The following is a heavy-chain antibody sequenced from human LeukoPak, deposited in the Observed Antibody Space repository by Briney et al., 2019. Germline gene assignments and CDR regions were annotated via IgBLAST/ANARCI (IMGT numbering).Heavy chain of an antibody. CDR1: GFTFSSYA. J-gene: IGHJ4*02. V-gene: IGHV3-30-3*01. CDR3: AREELRFLEWLSPPKLIDY. CDR2: ISYDGSNK. Sequence: GGSLRLSCAASGFTFSSYAMHWVRQAPGKGLEWVAVISYDGSNKYYADSVKGRFTISRDNSKNTLYLQMNSLRAEDTAVYYCAREELRFLEWLSPPKLIDYWGQGTLVTVSS. D-gene: IGHD3-3*01.